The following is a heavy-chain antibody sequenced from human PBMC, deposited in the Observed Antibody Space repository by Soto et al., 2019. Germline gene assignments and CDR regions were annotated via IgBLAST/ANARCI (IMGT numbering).Heavy chain of an antibody. CDR1: GYTFTSYY. J-gene: IGHJ6*03. D-gene: IGHD3-3*01. V-gene: IGHV1-46*03. CDR2: INPSGGST. CDR3: ARDPHRITIFGVYMDV. Sequence: ASVKVSCKASGYTFTSYYMHWVRQAPGQGLEWMGIINPSGGSTSNAQKFQGRVTMTRDTSTSTVYMELSSLRSEDTAVYYCARDPHRITIFGVYMDVWGKGTTVTVSS.